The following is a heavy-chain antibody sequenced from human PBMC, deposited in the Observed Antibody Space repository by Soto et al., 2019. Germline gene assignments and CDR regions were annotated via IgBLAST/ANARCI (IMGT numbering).Heavy chain of an antibody. CDR1: GYAFTNYG. CDR2: ITISTDSS. D-gene: IGHD6-19*01. V-gene: IGHV1-18*01. Sequence: QVQLVQSGAELKKPGASVKVSCKTSGYAFTNYGISWVRQAPGQRLEWMGWITISTDSSHPAQKPQGRVFMTTDTSTRTAFMDLINLRSADTAVYYCAKNTSSGFDSWGQGTLVTVSS. J-gene: IGHJ5*01. CDR3: AKNTSSGFDS.